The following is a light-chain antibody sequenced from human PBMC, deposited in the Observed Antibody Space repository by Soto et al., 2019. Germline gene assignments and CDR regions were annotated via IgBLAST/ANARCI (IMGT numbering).Light chain of an antibody. CDR3: QQYNTYPYT. CDR2: LAS. Sequence: DIQMTQSPSTLSASVGDRVTITCRASQSISSWLAWYQQKSGKAPKLLIYLASSLEGGVPSRFSGSVSGTEFTLTISSLQPDDFATYYCQQYNTYPYTFGQGTKLEIK. V-gene: IGKV1-5*03. CDR1: QSISSW. J-gene: IGKJ2*01.